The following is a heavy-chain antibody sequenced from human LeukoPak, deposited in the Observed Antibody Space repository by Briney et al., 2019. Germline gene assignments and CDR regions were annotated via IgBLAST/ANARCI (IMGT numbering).Heavy chain of an antibody. J-gene: IGHJ6*04. Sequence: GGSLRLSFAASGFTFSSYAMSWVRQAPGKGLEWVSAISGSGGSTYYADSVKGRFTISRDNAKNSLYLQMNSLRSEDTAVYYCASHDPRGGLYYYGMDVWGKGTTVTVSS. D-gene: IGHD3-16*01. CDR2: ISGSGGST. CDR1: GFTFSSYA. V-gene: IGHV3-23*01. CDR3: ASHDPRGGLYYYGMDV.